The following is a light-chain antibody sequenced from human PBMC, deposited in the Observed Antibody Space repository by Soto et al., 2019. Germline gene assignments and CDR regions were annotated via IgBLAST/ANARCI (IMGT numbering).Light chain of an antibody. Sequence: QSALTQPPSASGSPGQSVTFSCTGTSSDVGQYNSVSWHQQHPGKAPKLIIYDVGKRPSGVPDRFSGSKSGNTASLTVSGLQADDEADYYCSSYAGSHNLVFGGGTKLTVL. CDR3: SSYAGSHNLV. CDR1: SSDVGQYNS. J-gene: IGLJ2*01. V-gene: IGLV2-8*01. CDR2: DVG.